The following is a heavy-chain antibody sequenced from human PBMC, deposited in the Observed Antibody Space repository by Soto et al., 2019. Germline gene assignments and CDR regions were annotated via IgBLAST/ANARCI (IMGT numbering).Heavy chain of an antibody. CDR3: ASSTVTRIHWGDYGMDV. CDR2: IYPGDSDT. Sequence: PGESLKISCKVSGYSFTSYWIGWVRQMPGKGLEWMGIIYPGDSDTRYSPSFQGQVTISADKSISTAYLQWSSLKASDTAMYYCASSTVTRIHWGDYGMDVWGQGTTVTVSS. CDR1: GYSFTSYW. J-gene: IGHJ6*02. V-gene: IGHV5-51*01. D-gene: IGHD4-17*01.